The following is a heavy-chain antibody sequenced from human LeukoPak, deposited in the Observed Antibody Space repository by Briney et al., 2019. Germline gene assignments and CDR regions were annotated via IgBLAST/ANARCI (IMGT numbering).Heavy chain of an antibody. D-gene: IGHD1-26*01. CDR1: GFTFSGSA. CDR3: AREGRELVGATTFDY. Sequence: PGGSLRLSCAASGFTFSGSAMHWVRQASGKGLEWVGRIRSKANSYATAYAASVKGRFTISRDDSKNTAYLQMNSLRAEDTAVYYCAREGRELVGATTFDYWGQGTLVTVSS. CDR2: IRSKANSYAT. J-gene: IGHJ4*02. V-gene: IGHV3-73*01.